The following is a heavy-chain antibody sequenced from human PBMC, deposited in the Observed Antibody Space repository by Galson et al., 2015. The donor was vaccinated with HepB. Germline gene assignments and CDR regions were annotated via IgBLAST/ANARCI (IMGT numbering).Heavy chain of an antibody. J-gene: IGHJ4*02. CDR2: INTYNGNT. Sequence: SVKVSCKASGYTFTSYGISWVRQAPGQGLEWMGWINTYNGNTNYAKRLQGRVTMTKSTSTSTAYMEVRSLRSDGTAVYYCATGGDGRYYFNYWGQGTLVTVSS. D-gene: IGHD3-16*01. V-gene: IGHV1-18*01. CDR1: GYTFTSYG. CDR3: ATGGDGRYYFNY.